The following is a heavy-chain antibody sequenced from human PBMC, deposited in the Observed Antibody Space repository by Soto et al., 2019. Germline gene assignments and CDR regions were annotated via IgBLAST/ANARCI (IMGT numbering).Heavy chain of an antibody. J-gene: IGHJ4*02. CDR1: GFSLSTSEMR. CDR2: IDWDDDK. D-gene: IGHD5-18*01. CDR3: AREGGYNYGPGFFDY. Sequence: SGPTQVYPTQTLTLTCTLSGFSLSTSEMRVSWIRQPPGKALEWLARIDWDDDKFYSTSLKTRLTISKDTSKNQVVLTMTNMDPVDTATYYCAREGGYNYGPGFFDYWGQGTLVTVSS. V-gene: IGHV2-70*04.